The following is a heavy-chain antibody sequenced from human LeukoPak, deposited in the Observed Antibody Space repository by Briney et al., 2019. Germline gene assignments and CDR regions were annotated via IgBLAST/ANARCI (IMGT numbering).Heavy chain of an antibody. Sequence: ASVKVSCKASGYTFTGHYIHWVRQAPGQGLEWMGWINPKNAGTNYAQKFQGRVTMTRDTSTGTAYMELSRLSSDDTAVYYCARVGYDSSGGDYWGQGTLVTVSS. V-gene: IGHV1-2*02. CDR3: ARVGYDSSGGDY. J-gene: IGHJ4*02. CDR2: INPKNAGT. D-gene: IGHD3-22*01. CDR1: GYTFTGHY.